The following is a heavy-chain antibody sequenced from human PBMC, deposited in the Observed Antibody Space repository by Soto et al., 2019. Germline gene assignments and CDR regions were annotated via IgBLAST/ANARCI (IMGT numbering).Heavy chain of an antibody. D-gene: IGHD3-10*01. CDR1: GFIFSDYE. Sequence: GGSLRLSCAASGFIFSDYEINWVRQAPGKGLEWVSYISGSGLTIYYADSVKGRFTISRDNAKNSLYLQMNSLRAEDTAVYYCARDSAHYYGSGTPDYFDYWGQGTLVTVSS. J-gene: IGHJ4*02. V-gene: IGHV3-48*03. CDR3: ARDSAHYYGSGTPDYFDY. CDR2: ISGSGLTI.